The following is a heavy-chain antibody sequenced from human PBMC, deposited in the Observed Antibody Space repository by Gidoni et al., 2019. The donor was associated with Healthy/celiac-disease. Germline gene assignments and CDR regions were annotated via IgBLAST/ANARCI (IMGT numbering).Heavy chain of an antibody. J-gene: IGHJ3*02. V-gene: IGHV1-3*05. CDR1: GYTFTSYA. CDR2: INAGNGNT. D-gene: IGHD3-3*01. Sequence: QVQLVQSGAEEKKTGASVKVSCKASGYTFTSYAMHWVRQAPGQRLEWMGWINAGNGNTKYSQKFQGRVTITRDTSASTAYMELSSLRSEDTAVYYCARDKYDFWSVRNTGAFDIWGQGTMVTVSS. CDR3: ARDKYDFWSVRNTGAFDI.